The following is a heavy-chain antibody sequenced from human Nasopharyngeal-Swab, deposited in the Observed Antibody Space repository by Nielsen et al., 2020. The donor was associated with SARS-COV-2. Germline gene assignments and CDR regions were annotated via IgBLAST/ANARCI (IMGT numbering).Heavy chain of an antibody. CDR1: GFTFSSYA. V-gene: IGHV3-23*01. J-gene: IGHJ6*02. CDR3: AKGGPPGSIAAALGYYYGMDV. D-gene: IGHD6-13*01. CDR2: ISGSGGGT. Sequence: GESLKISCAASGFTFSSYAMSWVRPAPGKGLEWVSAISGSGGGTYYADSVKGRFTISRDNSKNTLYLQMNSLRAEDTAVYYCAKGGPPGSIAAALGYYYGMDVWGQGTTVTVSS.